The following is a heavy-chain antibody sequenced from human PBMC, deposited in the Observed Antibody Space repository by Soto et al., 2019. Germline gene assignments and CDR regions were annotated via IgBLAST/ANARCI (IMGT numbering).Heavy chain of an antibody. J-gene: IGHJ4*02. CDR2: MNPNSGNT. CDR1: GYNFNTFD. CDR3: AGGNFRY. Sequence: SSVKVSCKASGYNFNTFDIYWVRQATGHGLEWMGWMNPNSGNTGYAQELRGRVTMNRNTSNTTAYMELTSLTSDDTGAYYCAGGNFRYWGQGTLVTVSA. V-gene: IGHV1-8*02.